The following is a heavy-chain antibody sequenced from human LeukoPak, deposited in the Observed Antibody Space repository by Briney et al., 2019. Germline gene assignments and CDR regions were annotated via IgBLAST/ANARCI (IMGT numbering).Heavy chain of an antibody. CDR2: ISSSSSYI. Sequence: GGSLRLSCAASGFTFSSYSMNWVRQAPGKGLEWVSSISSSSSYIYYADSVKGRFTISRDNAKNSLYLQMNSLRAEDTAVYYCARVPRSIAARRGADMDVWGQGTTVTVSS. CDR1: GFTFSSYS. D-gene: IGHD6-6*01. J-gene: IGHJ6*02. V-gene: IGHV3-21*01. CDR3: ARVPRSIAARRGADMDV.